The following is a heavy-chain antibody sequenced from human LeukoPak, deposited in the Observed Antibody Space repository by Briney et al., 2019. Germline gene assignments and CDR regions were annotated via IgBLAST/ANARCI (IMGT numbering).Heavy chain of an antibody. CDR1: GGSISSSSYY. CDR3: ARTIWRSGSSPVDY. CDR2: IYYSGST. V-gene: IGHV4-39*07. D-gene: IGHD1-26*01. J-gene: IGHJ4*02. Sequence: SETLSLTCTVSGGSISSSSYYWGWIRQPPGKGLEWVGSIYYSGSTNYNPSLKSRVTMSVDTSKNQFSLKLSSVTAADTAVYYCARTIWRSGSSPVDYWGQGTLVTVSS.